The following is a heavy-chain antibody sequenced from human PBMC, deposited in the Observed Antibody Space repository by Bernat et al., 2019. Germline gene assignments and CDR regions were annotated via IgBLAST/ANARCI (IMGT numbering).Heavy chain of an antibody. Sequence: QVTLKESGPALLKPTQTLTLTCSFSGFSLSATGMRVGWIRQPPGKALEWLARIDWDDEKFYSTSLKTRLTISKDTSKSQVVLTMTNVDPVDTATYYCSRMAGTSFTFHFDDWGQGTLVTVSS. CDR1: GFSLSATGMR. CDR2: IDWDDEK. V-gene: IGHV2-70*04. J-gene: IGHJ4*02. D-gene: IGHD6-19*01. CDR3: SRMAGTSFTFHFDD.